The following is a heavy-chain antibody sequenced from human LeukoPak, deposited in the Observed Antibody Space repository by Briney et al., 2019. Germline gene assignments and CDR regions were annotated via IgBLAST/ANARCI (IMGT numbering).Heavy chain of an antibody. Sequence: SGPTLVKPTQTLTLTCTFSGFSLSTSGVGVGWIRQPPGKALEWLALIYWDDDKRYSPSLKSRLTITKDTSKNQVVLTMTNMDPVDTATYYCAHRGQNSGWGQSLWFDPWGQGTLVTVSS. CDR2: IYWDDDK. D-gene: IGHD6-25*01. CDR3: AHRGQNSGWGQSLWFDP. J-gene: IGHJ5*02. V-gene: IGHV2-5*02. CDR1: GFSLSTSGVG.